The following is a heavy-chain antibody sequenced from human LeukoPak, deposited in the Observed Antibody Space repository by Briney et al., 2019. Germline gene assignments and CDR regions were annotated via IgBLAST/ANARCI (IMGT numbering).Heavy chain of an antibody. Sequence: ASVKVSCKASGYTFTSYAMNWVRQAPGQGLEWMGWINTNTGNPTYAQGFTGRFVFSLDTSVSTAYLQMNSLRAEDTAVYYCARDQKNSSSWYVYYYYYYGMDVWGQGTTVTVSS. V-gene: IGHV7-4-1*02. J-gene: IGHJ6*02. CDR3: ARDQKNSSSWYVYYYYYYGMDV. CDR2: INTNTGNP. D-gene: IGHD6-13*01. CDR1: GYTFTSYA.